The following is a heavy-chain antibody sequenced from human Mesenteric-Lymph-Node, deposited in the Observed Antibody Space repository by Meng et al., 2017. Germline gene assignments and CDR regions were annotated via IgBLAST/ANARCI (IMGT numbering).Heavy chain of an antibody. D-gene: IGHD6-19*01. V-gene: IGHV4-39*01. CDR2: IGHSGFT. CDR3: VRSSGWVKTGFDP. Sequence: LQEPGQGLVKPSEALSLPCSVSGGSISTSGYYWGWIRQPPGKGLEWIGSIGHSGFTYYTPSLKSRVTVSIDTSRNQFSLWLTSVTAADTAVYYCVRSSGWVKTGFDPWGQGTLVTASS. CDR1: GGSISTSGYY. J-gene: IGHJ5*02.